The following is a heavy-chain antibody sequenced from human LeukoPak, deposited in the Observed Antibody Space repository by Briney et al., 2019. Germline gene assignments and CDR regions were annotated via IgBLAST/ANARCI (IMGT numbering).Heavy chain of an antibody. CDR1: GDSISNYY. Sequence: PSETLSLTCAVSGDSISNYYWSWIRQPPGKGLEWLGHIYNSGSTNYNPSLKSRVTISEDTSKNQFFLNLSSVTAADTALYYCARGRITMIRGVFPGGYFDYWGQGTLVTVSS. J-gene: IGHJ4*02. D-gene: IGHD3-10*01. V-gene: IGHV4-59*01. CDR3: ARGRITMIRGVFPGGYFDY. CDR2: IYNSGST.